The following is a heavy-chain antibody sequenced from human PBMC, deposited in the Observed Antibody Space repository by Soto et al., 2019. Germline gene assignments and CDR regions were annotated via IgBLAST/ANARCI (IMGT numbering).Heavy chain of an antibody. CDR2: ISHDGSYK. D-gene: IGHD5-12*01. CDR3: AKGVLAIVGTTLPRDAFNI. V-gene: IGHV3-30*18. J-gene: IGHJ3*02. Sequence: GGSLRLSCAASGFSFTPYVMHWVRQAPGKGLAWVAVISHDGSYKYYGAAVKGRFTISRDTSKNAVYLEMNSLRPEDTAVYYCAKGVLAIVGTTLPRDAFNIWGQGTMVTVSS. CDR1: GFSFTPYV.